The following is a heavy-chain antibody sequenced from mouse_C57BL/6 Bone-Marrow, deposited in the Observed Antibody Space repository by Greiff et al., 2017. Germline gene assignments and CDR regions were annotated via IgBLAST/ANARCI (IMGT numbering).Heavy chain of an antibody. Sequence: QVQLQQPGAELVKPGASVKLSCKASGYTFTSYWMHWVKQRPGQGLEWIGMIHPNSGSTNYNEKFKSKATLTVDKSSSTAYMQLSSLTSEDSAGYYCARSEGNYDGYYFDYWGQGTTRTVSS. CDR1: GYTFTSYW. J-gene: IGHJ2*01. V-gene: IGHV1-64*01. CDR2: IHPNSGST. D-gene: IGHD2-3*01. CDR3: ARSEGNYDGYYFDY.